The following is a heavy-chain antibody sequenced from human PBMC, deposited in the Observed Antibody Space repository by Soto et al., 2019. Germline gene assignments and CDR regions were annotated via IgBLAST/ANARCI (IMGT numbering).Heavy chain of an antibody. CDR1: GFTFSSYW. D-gene: IGHD3-10*02. J-gene: IGHJ4*02. Sequence: QPGGSLRLSCAASGFTFSSYWMTWVRQAPGKGLEWVANIKEDGSGKYYVDSVKGRFTISRDNTKNSLYVQLNSLRAEDTATYYCVKAWYNDVWGYYFDYWGQGTLVTVSS. CDR2: IKEDGSGK. CDR3: VKAWYNDVWGYYFDY. V-gene: IGHV3-7*01.